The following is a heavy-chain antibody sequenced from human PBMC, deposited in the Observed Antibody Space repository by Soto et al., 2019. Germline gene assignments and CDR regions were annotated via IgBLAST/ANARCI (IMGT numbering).Heavy chain of an antibody. CDR1: GYTFSNYG. Sequence: QVQLVQSGGEVTRPGASVKVSCKTSGYTFSNYGITWVRQAPGQPLEWLGWISLYSDGTNYAQKFQGRASMTTDTSTTTAYMELRSLRSDDTAVYYCARVVPGAEAWFGPWGQGTLVTVSS. CDR3: ARVVPGAEAWFGP. J-gene: IGHJ5*02. D-gene: IGHD2-2*01. V-gene: IGHV1-18*01. CDR2: ISLYSDGT.